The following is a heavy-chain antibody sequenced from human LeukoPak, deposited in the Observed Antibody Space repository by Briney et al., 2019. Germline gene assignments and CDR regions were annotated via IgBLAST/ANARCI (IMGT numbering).Heavy chain of an antibody. D-gene: IGHD5-24*01. Sequence: PSETLSLTCTVSNYSINTAYYWGWIRQPPEKGLEWIGSIYHSGSTYYNPSLKSRVTISVDTSKNQFSLKLSSVTAADTAVYYCARHYEATTDYWGQGTLVTVSS. V-gene: IGHV4-38-2*02. J-gene: IGHJ4*02. CDR1: NYSINTAYY. CDR3: ARHYEATTDY. CDR2: IYHSGST.